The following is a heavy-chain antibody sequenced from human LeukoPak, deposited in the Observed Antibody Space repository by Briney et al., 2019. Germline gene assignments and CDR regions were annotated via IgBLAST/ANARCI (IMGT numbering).Heavy chain of an antibody. J-gene: IGHJ4*02. CDR3: ARDLVPYYYDSSGYLYGY. D-gene: IGHD3-22*01. Sequence: ASVKVSCKASGYTFTGYCMHWVRQAPGQGLEWMGWINPNSGGTNYAQKFQGRDTMTRDTSISTAYMELSRLRSDDTAVYYCARDLVPYYYDSSGYLYGYWGQGTLVTVSS. V-gene: IGHV1-2*02. CDR2: INPNSGGT. CDR1: GYTFTGYC.